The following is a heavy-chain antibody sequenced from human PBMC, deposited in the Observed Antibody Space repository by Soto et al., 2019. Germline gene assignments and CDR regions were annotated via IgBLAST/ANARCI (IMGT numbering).Heavy chain of an antibody. CDR2: INDSGST. CDR3: ARFRRGPAALFDKD. Sequence: QVQLQQWGAGLLKPSETLSLTCAVYGGPFSGFYWSWIRQPPGKGLEWIGEINDSGSTNYNPSLKSRVTLSVDTSKNHFSLKLSSMTAADTAVYYCARFRRGPAALFDKDWGQGILVTVSS. V-gene: IGHV4-34*02. J-gene: IGHJ4*02. D-gene: IGHD2-2*01. CDR1: GGPFSGFY.